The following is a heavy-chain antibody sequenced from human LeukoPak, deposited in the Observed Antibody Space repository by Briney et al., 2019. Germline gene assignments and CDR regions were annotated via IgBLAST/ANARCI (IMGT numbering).Heavy chain of an antibody. CDR1: GYTFTGYY. CDR3: ARGNTYYYDSSGYPDRY. J-gene: IGHJ4*02. Sequence: ASVKVSCKASGYTFTGYYMHRVRQAPGQGLEWMGWINPNSGGTNYAQKFQGRVTMTRDTSISTAYMELSRLRSDDTAVYYCARGNTYYYDSSGYPDRYWGQGTLVTVSS. CDR2: INPNSGGT. V-gene: IGHV1-2*02. D-gene: IGHD3-22*01.